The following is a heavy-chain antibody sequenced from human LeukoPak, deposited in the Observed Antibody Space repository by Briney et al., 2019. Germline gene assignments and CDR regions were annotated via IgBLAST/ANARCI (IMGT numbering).Heavy chain of an antibody. CDR1: GYTFTSYG. D-gene: IGHD3-3*01. J-gene: IGHJ3*02. Sequence: GASVKVSCKASGYTFTSYGISWVRQAPGQGLEWMGWISAYNGNTNYAQKLQGRVTMTTDTSTTTAYMELRSLRSDDTAVYYCARDRKRTIFGVVTNAFDIWGQGTMVTVSS. CDR2: ISAYNGNT. V-gene: IGHV1-18*01. CDR3: ARDRKRTIFGVVTNAFDI.